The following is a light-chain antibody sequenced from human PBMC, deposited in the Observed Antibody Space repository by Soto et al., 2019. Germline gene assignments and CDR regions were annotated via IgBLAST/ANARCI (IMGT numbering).Light chain of an antibody. V-gene: IGKV3-20*01. Sequence: EIVMTQSPATLSVSPGERATLSCRASRSVSDNLAWYQHKPGQAPRLLIYGASTRATGVPDRFSGSGSGTDFTLTISRLEPEDFAVYYCQQYGSSPKWTFGQGTKVDNK. CDR1: RSVSDN. CDR2: GAS. CDR3: QQYGSSPKWT. J-gene: IGKJ1*01.